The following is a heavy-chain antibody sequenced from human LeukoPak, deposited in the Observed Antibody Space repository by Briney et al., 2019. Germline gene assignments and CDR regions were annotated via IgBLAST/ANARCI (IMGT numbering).Heavy chain of an antibody. CDR1: GGTFSSYA. Sequence: GASVKVSCKASGGTFSSYAISWVRQAPGQGLEWMGGIIPIFGTPNYAQKFQGRVTITTDESTSTAYMELSRLRSEDSAVYYCARWDQDYYDSSGYFDYWGQGTLVTVSS. CDR3: ARWDQDYYDSSGYFDY. D-gene: IGHD3-22*01. V-gene: IGHV1-69*05. J-gene: IGHJ4*02. CDR2: IIPIFGTP.